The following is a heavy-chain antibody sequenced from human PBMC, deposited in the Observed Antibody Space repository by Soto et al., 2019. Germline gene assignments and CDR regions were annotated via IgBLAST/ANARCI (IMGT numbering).Heavy chain of an antibody. D-gene: IGHD3-9*01. CDR1: GFILSSYG. CDR2: IWYDGSNK. Sequence: PGGSLRLSCAASGFILSSYGMHWVRQAPGKGLEWVAVIWYDGSNKYYVDSVKGRFTISRDNSKNTLYLQMNSLRAEDTAVYYCARVGPARDYDILTGYYPFDYWGQGTLVTVSS. CDR3: ARVGPARDYDILTGYYPFDY. V-gene: IGHV3-33*01. J-gene: IGHJ4*02.